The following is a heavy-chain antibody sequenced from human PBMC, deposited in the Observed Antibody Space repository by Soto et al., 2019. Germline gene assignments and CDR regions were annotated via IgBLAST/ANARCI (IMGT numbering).Heavy chain of an antibody. CDR2: INAGNGNT. V-gene: IGHV1-3*01. Sequence: GASVKVSCKTSGYTFTTYAMHWVRQAPGQRLEWIGWINAGNGNTKYSQKLQDRVTISRDTSASTAYMELRSLRSDDTAVYYCAKEGESTGTRGDYYGMDVWGQGTTVTVSS. CDR3: AKEGESTGTRGDYYGMDV. CDR1: GYTFTTYA. D-gene: IGHD1-1*01. J-gene: IGHJ6*02.